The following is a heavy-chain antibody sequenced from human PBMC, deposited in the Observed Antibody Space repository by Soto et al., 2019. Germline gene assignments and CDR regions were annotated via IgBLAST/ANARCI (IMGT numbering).Heavy chain of an antibody. V-gene: IGHV2-5*02. CDR3: AYSLWYNYFDS. CDR2: IYWDDDK. Sequence: QITLKESGPTLVKPTQTLTLTCTFSGFSLSTSGVGVGWIRQPPGKALEWLALIYWDDDKRYSPSLKSRLTITKDTSKNQVVLTMTNRDSVDTATYYCAYSLWYNYFDSWGQGTLVTVSS. J-gene: IGHJ5*01. CDR1: GFSLSTSGVG. D-gene: IGHD2-8*02.